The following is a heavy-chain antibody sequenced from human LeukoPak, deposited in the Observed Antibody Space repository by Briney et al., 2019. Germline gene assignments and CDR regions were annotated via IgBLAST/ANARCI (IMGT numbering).Heavy chain of an antibody. CDR1: GGSISSGSYY. D-gene: IGHD1-1*01. Sequence: SETLSLTCTVSGGSISSGSYYWSWIRQPAGKGLEWIGCINTSGSTNYNPSLKSRVTISVDTSKNQFSLKLSSVTAADTAVYYCARVNELYYFDYRGQGTLVTVSS. CDR3: ARVNELYYFDY. V-gene: IGHV4-61*02. CDR2: INTSGST. J-gene: IGHJ4*02.